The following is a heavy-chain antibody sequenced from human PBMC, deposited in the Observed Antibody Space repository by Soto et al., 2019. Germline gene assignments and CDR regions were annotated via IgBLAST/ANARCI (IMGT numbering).Heavy chain of an antibody. CDR1: GFTFSSYG. V-gene: IGHV3-30*18. J-gene: IGHJ6*02. CDR3: AKSLYGSGSYYNYYYYGMDV. CDR2: ISYDGSNK. D-gene: IGHD3-10*01. Sequence: SLRLSCEASGFTFSSYGMHWVRQAPGKGLERVAVISYDGSNKYYADSVKGRFTISRDNSKNTLYLQMNSLRAEDTAVYYCAKSLYGSGSYYNYYYYGMDVWGQGTTVTVSS.